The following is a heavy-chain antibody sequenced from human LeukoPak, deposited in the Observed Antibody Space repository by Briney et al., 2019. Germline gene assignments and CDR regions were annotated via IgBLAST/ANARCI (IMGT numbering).Heavy chain of an antibody. D-gene: IGHD6-13*01. CDR1: GFTFSSYW. CDR3: ARRYSSSWYGIAVAGSTHYFDY. CDR2: IKQDGSEK. J-gene: IGHJ4*02. V-gene: IGHV3-7*01. Sequence: GGSLRLSCAASGFTFSSYWMSWVRQAPGKGLEWVANIKQDGSEKYYVDSVKGRFTISRDNAKNSLYLQMNSLRAEDTAVYYCARRYSSSWYGIAVAGSTHYFDYWGQGTLVTVSS.